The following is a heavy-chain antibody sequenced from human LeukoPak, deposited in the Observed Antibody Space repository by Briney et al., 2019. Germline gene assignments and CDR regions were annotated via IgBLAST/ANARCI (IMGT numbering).Heavy chain of an antibody. J-gene: IGHJ4*02. Sequence: PGGSLRLSCAASGFTFSSYAMSWVRQAPGKGLEWVSAISGSGGSTYYADSVRGRFTISRDNSKNTLYLQMNSLRAEDTAVYYCAKDLSRRYQLLLTDYWGQGTLVTVSS. CDR2: ISGSGGST. CDR1: GFTFSSYA. D-gene: IGHD2-2*01. CDR3: AKDLSRRYQLLLTDY. V-gene: IGHV3-23*01.